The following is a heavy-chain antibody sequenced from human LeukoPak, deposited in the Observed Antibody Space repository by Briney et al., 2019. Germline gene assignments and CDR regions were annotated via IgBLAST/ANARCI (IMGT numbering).Heavy chain of an antibody. CDR1: GFTFSSYW. CDR3: ARSQRDQLDSAWWFDP. D-gene: IGHD1-1*01. Sequence: PGGSLRLSCVASGFTFSSYWMSWVRQAPGKGLEWVANIRQGGYEKHYLDSVRGRFTISRDNARNSLYLQMSSLRDEDTAVYYCARSQRDQLDSAWWFDPWGQGTLVTVSS. CDR2: IRQGGYEK. J-gene: IGHJ5*02. V-gene: IGHV3-7*01.